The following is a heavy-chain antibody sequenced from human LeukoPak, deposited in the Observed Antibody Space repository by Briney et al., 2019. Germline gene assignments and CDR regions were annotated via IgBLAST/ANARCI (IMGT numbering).Heavy chain of an antibody. J-gene: IGHJ4*02. CDR3: ARDSGYDSSGYHLYYFDY. V-gene: IGHV3-21*01. CDR1: AFTFSSYT. CDR2: ISSSSSYI. D-gene: IGHD3-22*01. Sequence: GGSLRLSCAASAFTFSSYTMHWVRQAPGKGLEWVSSISSSSSYIYYADSVKGRFTISRDNAKNSLYLQMNSLRAEDTAVYYCARDSGYDSSGYHLYYFDYWGQGTLVTVSS.